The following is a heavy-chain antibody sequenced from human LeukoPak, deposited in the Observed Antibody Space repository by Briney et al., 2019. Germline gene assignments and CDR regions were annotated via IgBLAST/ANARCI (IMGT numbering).Heavy chain of an antibody. CDR1: GGSISSSSYY. CDR2: IYYSGST. CDR3: ARVSISFDP. V-gene: IGHV4-39*07. Sequence: SETLSLTCTVSGGSISSSSYYWGWIRQPPGKGLEWIRSIYYSGSTYYNPSLKSRVTISVDTSKNQFSLKLSSVTAADTAVYYCARVSISFDPWGQGTLVTVSS. D-gene: IGHD2-21*01. J-gene: IGHJ5*02.